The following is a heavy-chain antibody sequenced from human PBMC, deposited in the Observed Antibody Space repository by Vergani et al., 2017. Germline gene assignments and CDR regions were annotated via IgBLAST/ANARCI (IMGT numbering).Heavy chain of an antibody. D-gene: IGHD3-10*01. V-gene: IGHV3-66*02. CDR3: ARGNYYGSGTYVDP. CDR1: GFTFGSYS. CDR2: IYSGDET. J-gene: IGHJ5*02. Sequence: EVQLVESGGGLVKPGGSLRLSCVASGFTFGSYSMNWVRQAPGKGLEWVSHIYSGDETYYADSVKGRVTISRDTSKNTLHLQINNLRVEETAVYYCARGNYYGSGTYVDPWVQGTLVTVSS.